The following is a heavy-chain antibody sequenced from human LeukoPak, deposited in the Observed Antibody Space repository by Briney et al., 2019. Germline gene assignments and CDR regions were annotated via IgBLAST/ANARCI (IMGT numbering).Heavy chain of an antibody. CDR3: AKDQKWLVPDGWFDP. CDR1: GFTFSSYA. CDR2: ISGSGGST. Sequence: QAGGSLRLSCAAPGFTFSSYAMSWVRQAPGKGLEWVSAISGSGGSTYYADSVKGRFTNSRDNSKNTLYLQMNSLRAEDTAVYYCAKDQKWLVPDGWFDPWGQGTLVTVSS. J-gene: IGHJ5*02. V-gene: IGHV3-23*01. D-gene: IGHD6-19*01.